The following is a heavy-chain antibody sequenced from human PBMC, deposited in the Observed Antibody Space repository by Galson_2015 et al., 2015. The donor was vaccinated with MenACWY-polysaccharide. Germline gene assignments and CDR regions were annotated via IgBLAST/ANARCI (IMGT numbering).Heavy chain of an antibody. D-gene: IGHD6-19*01. CDR3: AKDRSTGWYVY. CDR2: ISASSGFT. J-gene: IGHJ4*02. V-gene: IGHV1-18*01. Sequence: QSGAEVKKPGASVKASCKASGYTFANYGISWLRQAPGQGLEWMGWISASSGFTNYAQKLQGRVIMTTDTSTSTAYMELRSLRSDDTATYYCAKDRSTGWYVYWGQGTLVTVSS. CDR1: GYTFANYG.